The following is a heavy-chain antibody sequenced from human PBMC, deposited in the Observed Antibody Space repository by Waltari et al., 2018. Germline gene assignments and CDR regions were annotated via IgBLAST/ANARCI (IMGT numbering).Heavy chain of an antibody. V-gene: IGHV1-69*13. CDR2: IIPIFGTA. CDR3: AREGPPTAGTSSDWFDP. D-gene: IGHD6-13*01. Sequence: QVQLVQSGAEVKKPGSSVKVSCKASGGTFSSYAISWVRQAPGQGLEWMGGIIPIFGTANYAQKFQGRVTITADESTSTAYMELSSLRSEDTAVYYCAREGPPTAGTSSDWFDPWGQGTLVTVSS. J-gene: IGHJ5*02. CDR1: GGTFSSYA.